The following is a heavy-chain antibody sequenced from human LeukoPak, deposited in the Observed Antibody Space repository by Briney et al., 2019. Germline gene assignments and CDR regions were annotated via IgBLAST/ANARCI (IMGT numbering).Heavy chain of an antibody. D-gene: IGHD6-13*01. Sequence: GGSLRLSCAASGFTFSSYGMTWVRQAPGKGLEWVSGISGSGGSTYYADSVKGRFTISRDNSKNTLYLQMNSLRVEDTAVYYCFSSWYVFGYWGQGTLVTVSS. CDR3: FSSWYVFGY. CDR1: GFTFSSYG. V-gene: IGHV3-23*01. CDR2: ISGSGGST. J-gene: IGHJ4*02.